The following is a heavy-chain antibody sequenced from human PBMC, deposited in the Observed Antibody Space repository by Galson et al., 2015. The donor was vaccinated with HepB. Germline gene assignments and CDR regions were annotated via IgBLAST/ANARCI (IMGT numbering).Heavy chain of an antibody. CDR3: ARDRISDGYHPSWDFDY. D-gene: IGHD6-13*01. CDR1: GFTFSSYA. J-gene: IGHJ4*02. CDR2: ISYDGSNK. Sequence: SLRLSCAASGFTFSSYAMHWVRQAPGKGLEWVAVISYDGSNKYYADSVKGRFTISRDNSKNTLYLQMNSLRAEDTAVYYCARDRISDGYHPSWDFDYWGQGTLVTVSS. V-gene: IGHV3-30*04.